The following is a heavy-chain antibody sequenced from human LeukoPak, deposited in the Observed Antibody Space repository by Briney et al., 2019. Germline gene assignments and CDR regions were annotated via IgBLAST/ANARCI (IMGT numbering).Heavy chain of an antibody. Sequence: SETLSLTCTISGGSISSPSSYRGWIRQPPGKGLEWIGSFYYSGITYYNPSLKTRVTISVDTSKNQFSLKLSSVTAADTAVYYCAGRAGFGESRYYYYMDVWGKGTTVTISS. CDR3: AGRAGFGESRYYYYMDV. D-gene: IGHD3-10*01. CDR2: FYYSGIT. V-gene: IGHV4-39*07. J-gene: IGHJ6*03. CDR1: GGSISSPSSY.